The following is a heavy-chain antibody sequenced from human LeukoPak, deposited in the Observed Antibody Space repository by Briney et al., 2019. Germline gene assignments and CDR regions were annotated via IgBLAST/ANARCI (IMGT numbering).Heavy chain of an antibody. Sequence: GGSLRLSCAASGFTFSSYAMSWVRQAPGKGLEWVSAISGSGGSTYYADSVKGRSTISRDNSKNTLYLQMNSLRAEDTAVYYCAKDSFQLMVYAAPFDYWGQGTLVTVSS. V-gene: IGHV3-23*01. CDR3: AKDSFQLMVYAAPFDY. CDR1: GFTFSSYA. CDR2: ISGSGGST. J-gene: IGHJ4*02. D-gene: IGHD2-8*01.